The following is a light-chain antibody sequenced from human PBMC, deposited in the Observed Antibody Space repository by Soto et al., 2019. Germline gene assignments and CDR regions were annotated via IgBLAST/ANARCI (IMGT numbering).Light chain of an antibody. CDR1: QSIYRY. CDR3: QQSYSSPPT. V-gene: IGKV1-39*01. Sequence: DIQMTQSPSSVSAYIGHDVDITCRASQSIYRYLNWYQQEPGKAPKLLIFAASSLQSGVPSRFSGSRSGPGCTLTSSSLQPEDFATYYCQQSYSSPPTFGQGTKVDIK. CDR2: AAS. J-gene: IGKJ1*01.